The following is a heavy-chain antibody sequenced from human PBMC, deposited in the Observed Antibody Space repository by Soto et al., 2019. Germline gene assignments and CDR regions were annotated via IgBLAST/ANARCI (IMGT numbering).Heavy chain of an antibody. CDR2: INPYDGST. V-gene: IGHV1-46*01. J-gene: IGHJ1*01. D-gene: IGHD6-25*01. CDR1: GYTLTSYY. Sequence: QVLLVQSGAEVKKPGASVKVSCQASGYTLTSYYMHWVRQAPGQGLEWMGMINPYDGSTTSAQKCQGRVAMTADSSTSTVYRELTSLRSEDTAVYYCVTPNIAATGTTPFQHWGQGTLVIVSS. CDR3: VTPNIAATGTTPFQH.